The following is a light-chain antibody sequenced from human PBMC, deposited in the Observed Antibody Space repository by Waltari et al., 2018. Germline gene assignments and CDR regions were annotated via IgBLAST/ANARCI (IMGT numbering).Light chain of an antibody. V-gene: IGLV1-40*01. CDR1: GSNIGAGYD. J-gene: IGLJ3*02. CDR2: GST. CDR3: QSYDTSLSVV. Sequence: WERVTISCTGSGSNIGAGYDVHWYQQLPRAAPKLLIYGSTSRPLGVPARFFGSTSGTSASLAITGLQAEDEADYYCQSYDTSLSVVFGGGTKLTVL.